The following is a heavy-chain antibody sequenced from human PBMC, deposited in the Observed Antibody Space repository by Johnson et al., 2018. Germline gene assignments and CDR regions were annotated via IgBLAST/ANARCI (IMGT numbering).Heavy chain of an antibody. V-gene: IGHV4-61*02. CDR1: GGSISSGSYY. Sequence: QVQLQESGPGLVKXSQTLSLTCTVSGGSISSGSYYWSWIRQPAGKGLEWIGRIYTSGSTNYHPPLKSRVTISVDTTKNQSSLKLSSVTAADTAVYYCARDQVGALYYMDVWGKGTTVTVSS. CDR2: IYTSGST. CDR3: ARDQVGALYYMDV. D-gene: IGHD1-26*01. J-gene: IGHJ6*03.